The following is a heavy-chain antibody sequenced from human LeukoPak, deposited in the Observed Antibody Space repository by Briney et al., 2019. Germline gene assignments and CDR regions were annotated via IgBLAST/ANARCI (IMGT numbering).Heavy chain of an antibody. Sequence: PGGSLRLSCAASGFTFSSYWMSWVRQAPGKGLEWVANIKQDGSEKYYVDSVKGRFTISRDNAKNSLYLQMNSLRAEDTAVYYCAREIVVAIADDAFDIWGQGTMVTVSS. CDR1: GFTFSSYW. CDR2: IKQDGSEK. V-gene: IGHV3-7*01. D-gene: IGHD2-21*01. J-gene: IGHJ3*02. CDR3: AREIVVAIADDAFDI.